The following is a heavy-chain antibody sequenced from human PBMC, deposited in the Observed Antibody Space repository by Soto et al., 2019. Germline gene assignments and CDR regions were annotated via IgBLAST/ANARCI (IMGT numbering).Heavy chain of an antibody. Sequence: GGSLRLSCAASGFTFSSYAMSWVRQAPGKGLEWVSAISGSGGSTYYADSVKGRFTISRDNSKNTLYLQMNSLRAEDTAVYYCAKANYGSHRGHNDYWGQGTLVTVSS. CDR3: AKANYGSHRGHNDY. CDR2: ISGSGGST. V-gene: IGHV3-23*01. CDR1: GFTFSSYA. J-gene: IGHJ4*02. D-gene: IGHD4-17*01.